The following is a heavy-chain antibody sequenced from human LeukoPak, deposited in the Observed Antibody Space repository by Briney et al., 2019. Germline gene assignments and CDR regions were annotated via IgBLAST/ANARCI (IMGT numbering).Heavy chain of an antibody. J-gene: IGHJ5*02. CDR3: ARHTLMTSISTYNWFDP. CDR1: GDSTINRHW. Sequence: SETLSLTCAISGDSTINRHWWSWVRQSPEKGLEWIGEVYPGGDSIYNPSLKSRVTMSADTSKNQVSLRLNSVTAADTAIYYCARHTLMTSISTYNWFDPWGQGTLVTVSS. CDR2: VYPGGDS. D-gene: IGHD2-21*02. V-gene: IGHV4-4*02.